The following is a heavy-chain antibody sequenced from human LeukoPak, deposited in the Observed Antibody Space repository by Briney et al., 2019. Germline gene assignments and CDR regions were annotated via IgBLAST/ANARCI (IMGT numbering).Heavy chain of an antibody. V-gene: IGHV3-23*01. D-gene: IGHD3-9*01. CDR1: GLTPSTFV. J-gene: IGHJ4*02. CDR3: AKRGGRDYDILTASY. Sequence: PGRSLTPSCVVSGLTPSTFVMGWVRHLAGRGLEWVSAINGSGGNTYYADSVKGRFTISRDNSKNTLYLQMNSLRAEDTAVYYCAKRGGRDYDILTASYWGQGTLVTVSS. CDR2: INGSGGNT.